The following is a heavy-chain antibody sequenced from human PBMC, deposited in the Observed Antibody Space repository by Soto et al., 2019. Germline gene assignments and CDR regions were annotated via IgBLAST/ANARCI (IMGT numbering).Heavy chain of an antibody. V-gene: IGHV3-11*05. Sequence: QVQLVESGGGLVEPGGSLRLSCAASGFTFSDYFMSWIRQAPGTGLEWVSYISSSSSYTSYAGSVKGRFTISRDNAKNSLYLQMHSLRAEDTAVYYCARIGSSRLGWFDPWGQGTLVTVSS. CDR3: ARIGSSRLGWFDP. CDR1: GFTFSDYF. J-gene: IGHJ5*02. CDR2: ISSSSSYT. D-gene: IGHD6-13*01.